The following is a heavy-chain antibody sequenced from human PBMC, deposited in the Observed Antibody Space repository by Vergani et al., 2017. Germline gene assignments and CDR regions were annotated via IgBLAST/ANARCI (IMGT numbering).Heavy chain of an antibody. J-gene: IGHJ4*02. CDR1: GYSFTSYW. CDR2: IYPGDSDT. D-gene: IGHD2-21*01. CDR3: TRHVPCGDGACLHFDH. Sequence: EVQLVQSGAEVKKPGESLKISCKGSGYSFTSYWIGWVRQMPGKGLEWMGIIYPGDSDTRYSPSFQGQAIMSLDKSITTAYLQWCSLKASDTAIYYCTRHVPCGDGACLHFDHWCQGTQVTVSS. V-gene: IGHV5-51*01.